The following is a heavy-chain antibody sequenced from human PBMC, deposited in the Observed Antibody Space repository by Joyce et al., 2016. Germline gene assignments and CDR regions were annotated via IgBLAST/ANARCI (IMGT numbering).Heavy chain of an antibody. Sequence: QVQLEQSGAEVKKPGSSVKVSCKTSGDIFNAYGINWVRQAPGQGLEWLGGSVPMSATTDYAQKFRGRLTISAHEPTSTVYMELSSLRSDDTGTYYCARGRGDDFWSGYYGSIDYWGQGTLVSVSS. D-gene: IGHD3-3*01. V-gene: IGHV1-69*01. CDR3: ARGRGDDFWSGYYGSIDY. CDR1: GDIFNAYG. CDR2: SVPMSATT. J-gene: IGHJ4*02.